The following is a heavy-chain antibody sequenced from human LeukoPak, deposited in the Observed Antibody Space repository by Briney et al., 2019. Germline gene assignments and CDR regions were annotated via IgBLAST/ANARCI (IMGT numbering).Heavy chain of an antibody. Sequence: SETLSLTCAVYGGSFSGYYWSWIRQPPGKGLEWIGEINHSGSTNYNPSLKSRVTISVDTSKNQFSLKLSSVTAADTAVYYCARDSPYDYVWGSYRYKIGAFDIWGQGTMVTVSS. CDR3: ARDSPYDYVWGSYRYKIGAFDI. D-gene: IGHD3-16*02. CDR2: INHSGST. CDR1: GGSFSGYY. J-gene: IGHJ3*02. V-gene: IGHV4-34*01.